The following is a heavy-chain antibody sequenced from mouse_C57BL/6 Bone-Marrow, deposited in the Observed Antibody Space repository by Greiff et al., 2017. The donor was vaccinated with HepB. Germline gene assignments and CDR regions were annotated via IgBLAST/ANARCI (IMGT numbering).Heavy chain of an antibody. D-gene: IGHD2-2*01. V-gene: IGHV5-12*01. CDR1: GFTFSDYY. Sequence: EVQLVESGGGLVQPGGSLKLSCAASGFTFSDYYMYWVRQTPEKRLEWVAYISNGGGSTYYPDTVKGRFTISRDNAKNTLYLQMSRLKSEDTAMYYCARRGYGSTPYAMDYWGQGTSVTVSS. CDR3: ARRGYGSTPYAMDY. CDR2: ISNGGGST. J-gene: IGHJ4*01.